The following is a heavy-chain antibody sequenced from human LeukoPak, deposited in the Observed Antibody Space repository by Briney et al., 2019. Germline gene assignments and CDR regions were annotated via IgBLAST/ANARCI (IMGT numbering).Heavy chain of an antibody. V-gene: IGHV3-73*01. J-gene: IGHJ4*02. CDR1: GFTFSGSA. D-gene: IGHD3-10*01. Sequence: TGGSLRLSCAASGFTFSGSALHWVRQASGKGLEWVGRIRSTANGYATAYAASVKGRFTIPRDDSKNTAYLQMDSLKTEDTAVYYCMGNYYGSGSYADFDYWGQGTLVTVSS. CDR2: IRSTANGYAT. CDR3: MGNYYGSGSYADFDY.